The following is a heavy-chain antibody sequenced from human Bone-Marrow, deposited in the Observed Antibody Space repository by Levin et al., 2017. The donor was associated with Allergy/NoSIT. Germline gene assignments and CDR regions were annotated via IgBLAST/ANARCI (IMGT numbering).Heavy chain of an antibody. CDR1: GYSISSGYY. J-gene: IGHJ4*02. CDR2: IYHSGST. Sequence: SETLSLTCAVSGYSISSGYYWGWIRQPPGKGLEWIGSIYHSGSTYYNPSLKSRVTISVDTSKNQFSLKLSSVTAADTAVYYCARVYIARGVDYWGQGTLVTVSS. V-gene: IGHV4-38-2*01. CDR3: ARVYIARGVDY. D-gene: IGHD5-12*01.